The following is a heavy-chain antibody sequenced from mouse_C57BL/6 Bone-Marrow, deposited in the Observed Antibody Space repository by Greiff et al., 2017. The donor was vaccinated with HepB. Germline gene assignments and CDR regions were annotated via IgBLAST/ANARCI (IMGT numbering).Heavy chain of an antibody. CDR1: GYSFTGYY. D-gene: IGHD2-2*01. Sequence: EVQLQQSGPELVKPGASVKISCKASGYSFTGYYMHLVKQSHGNILDWIGYIYPYNGVSSYNQKFKGKATLTVDKSSSTAYMELRSLTSEDSAVYYCARRMVTTRYWYFDVWGTGTTVTVSS. CDR2: IYPYNGVS. CDR3: ARRMVTTRYWYFDV. J-gene: IGHJ1*03. V-gene: IGHV1-31*01.